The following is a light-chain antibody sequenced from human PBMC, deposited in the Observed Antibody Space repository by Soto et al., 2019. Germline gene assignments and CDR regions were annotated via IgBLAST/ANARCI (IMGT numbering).Light chain of an antibody. CDR3: QQYGSSPRT. Sequence: EIVLTQSPGTLSLSPGERATLSCRASQSVSSTFLAWYQQKPGQTPRLLIYGASSRATGIPDRFSGIGSGTDFTLTINRLEPEDFAVYYCQQYGSSPRTFGQGTKVEIK. CDR2: GAS. J-gene: IGKJ1*01. CDR1: QSVSSTF. V-gene: IGKV3-20*01.